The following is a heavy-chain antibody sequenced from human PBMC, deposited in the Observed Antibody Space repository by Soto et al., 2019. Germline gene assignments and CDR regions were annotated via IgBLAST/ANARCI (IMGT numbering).Heavy chain of an antibody. CDR3: AREIIGGVATIDNWIAFDI. CDR1: GGTFSSYT. Sequence: SLKVSCKASGGTFSSYTISWVRQAPGQGLEWMGRIIPILGIANYAQKFQGRVTITADKSTSTAYMELSSLRSEDTAVYYCAREIIGGVATIDNWIAFDIWGQGTMVTVS. J-gene: IGHJ3*02. CDR2: IIPILGIA. D-gene: IGHD5-12*01. V-gene: IGHV1-69*04.